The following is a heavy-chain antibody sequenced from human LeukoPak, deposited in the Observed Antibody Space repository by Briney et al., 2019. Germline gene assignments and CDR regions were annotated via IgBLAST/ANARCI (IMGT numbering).Heavy chain of an antibody. CDR3: VKADYYDTSNYYYRYFQY. D-gene: IGHD3-22*01. CDR1: RFTFSSYA. CDR2: ISGRGDST. J-gene: IGHJ1*01. Sequence: GGSLRLSCAASRFTFSSYAMSWVRQAPGKGLEWVSTISGRGDSTYYADSVKGRFTISRDNSRNTLYLQVSSLRAEDTAVYYCVKADYYDTSNYYYRYFQYWGQGTLVTVSS. V-gene: IGHV3-23*01.